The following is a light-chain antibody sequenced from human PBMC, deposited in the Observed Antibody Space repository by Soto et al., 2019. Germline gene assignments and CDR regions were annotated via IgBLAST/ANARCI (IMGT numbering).Light chain of an antibody. CDR1: SSDVGGYNS. V-gene: IGLV2-14*01. CDR2: DVT. CDR3: SSFTSSITYV. Sequence: QSVLTQRASVSGSPGQSITISCTGTSSDVGGYNSVSWYRQDPGKAPKLIIYDVTNRPSGVSNRFSGSKSGNTASLTISGLQAEDEADYHCSSFTSSITYVFGTGTKVTVL. J-gene: IGLJ1*01.